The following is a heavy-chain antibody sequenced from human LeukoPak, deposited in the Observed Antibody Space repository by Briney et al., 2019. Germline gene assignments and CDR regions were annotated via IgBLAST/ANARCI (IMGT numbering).Heavy chain of an antibody. CDR3: ARGFPNYYDGSDH. V-gene: IGHV4-39*01. CDR2: IYYSGST. CDR1: DGSISSSSYY. D-gene: IGHD3-22*01. J-gene: IGHJ4*02. Sequence: PSETLSLTCTVSDGSISSSSYYWGCLRLPPGKVLEWIGSIYYSGSTYYTPSLKRRVTISVDTSKNQFSLKLSSVPAEDTAVYYWARGFPNYYDGSDHWGQGTLVTVSS.